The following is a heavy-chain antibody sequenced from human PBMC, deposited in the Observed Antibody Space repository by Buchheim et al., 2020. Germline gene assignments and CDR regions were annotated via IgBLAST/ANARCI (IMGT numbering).Heavy chain of an antibody. J-gene: IGHJ4*02. CDR2: IYYSGST. CDR1: GGSISSYY. D-gene: IGHD6-19*01. Sequence: QVQLQESGPGLVKPSETLSLTCTVSGGSISSYYWSWIRQPPGKGLEWIGYIYYSGSTNSNPSLKSRVTISVDTSKNQFSLKLSSVTAADTAVYYCARGHGEGIAVAVSYYFDYWGQGTL. V-gene: IGHV4-59*01. CDR3: ARGHGEGIAVAVSYYFDY.